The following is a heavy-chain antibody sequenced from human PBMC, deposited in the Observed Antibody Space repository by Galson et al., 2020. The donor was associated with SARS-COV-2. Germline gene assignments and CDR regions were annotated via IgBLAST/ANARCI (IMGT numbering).Heavy chain of an antibody. D-gene: IGHD3-22*01. V-gene: IGHV1-2*06. CDR3: AIDQHSSGYTDAFDI. CDR2: INPNTGGA. CDR1: GYTFTDYF. Sequence: ASVKVSCKASGYTFTDYFIHWVRQAPGQGLDWMGRINPNTGGAKFAADFQGRVTMTRDASISTAYMELPRLRSDDTAVYYCAIDQHSSGYTDAFDIWGQGTRVTVSS. J-gene: IGHJ3*02.